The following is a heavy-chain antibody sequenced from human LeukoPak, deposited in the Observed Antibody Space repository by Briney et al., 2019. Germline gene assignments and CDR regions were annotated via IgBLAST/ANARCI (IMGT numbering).Heavy chain of an antibody. J-gene: IGHJ4*02. CDR2: ISSSSSYI. V-gene: IGHV3-21*01. CDR3: ARDKFGGTDY. CDR1: GFTFSSYS. D-gene: IGHD3-16*01. Sequence: GGSLRLSCAASGFTFSSYSMSWVRQAPGKGLEWVSSISSSSSYIYYADSVKGRFTISRDNAKNSLYLQMNSLRAEDTAVYYCARDKFGGTDYWGQGTLVTVSS.